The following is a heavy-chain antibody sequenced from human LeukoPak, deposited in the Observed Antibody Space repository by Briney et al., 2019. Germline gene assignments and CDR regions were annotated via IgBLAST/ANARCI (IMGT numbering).Heavy chain of an antibody. CDR3: ARLAVSSSSTAYYFDY. CDR1: GFTFTSYA. Sequence: GGSLRLSCAASGFTFTSYAMHWVRQSPGKGLEWVAVISFDGSNKYYADSVKVRFTISRDNSKNTLYLQMNSLRAEDTAVYYCARLAVSSSSTAYYFDYWGQGTLVTVSS. CDR2: ISFDGSNK. D-gene: IGHD6-6*01. V-gene: IGHV3-30*04. J-gene: IGHJ4*02.